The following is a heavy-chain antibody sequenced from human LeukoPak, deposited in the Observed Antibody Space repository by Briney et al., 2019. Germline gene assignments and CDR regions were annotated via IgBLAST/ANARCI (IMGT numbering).Heavy chain of an antibody. CDR2: IKEDGSEK. CDR3: ARATSSSWNH. V-gene: IGHV3-7*01. Sequence: GGSLRLSCAASGFIFNKYGMHWVRQAPGKGLEWVANIKEDGSEKYYVDSVKGRFTISRDNAKNSLYLQMNSLRAEDTAVYYCARATSSSWNHWGQGTLVTVSS. D-gene: IGHD6-13*01. J-gene: IGHJ5*02. CDR1: GFIFNKYG.